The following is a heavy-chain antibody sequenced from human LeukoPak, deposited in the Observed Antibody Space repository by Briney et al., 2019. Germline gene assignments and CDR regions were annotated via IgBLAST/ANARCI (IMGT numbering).Heavy chain of an antibody. J-gene: IGHJ6*03. CDR2: IYSSGST. CDR3: ARHGADVTTIPDYSYYYMDV. D-gene: IGHD3-3*01. CDR1: GGSINGYY. V-gene: IGHV4-4*09. Sequence: SETLSLTCTVSGGSINGYYWSWIRQPPGKGLEWIAYIYSSGSTNYNPSLKSRVTISVDTSKNQVSLKLNSVTAADTAVYYCARHGADVTTIPDYSYYYMDVWGKGTTVTVSS.